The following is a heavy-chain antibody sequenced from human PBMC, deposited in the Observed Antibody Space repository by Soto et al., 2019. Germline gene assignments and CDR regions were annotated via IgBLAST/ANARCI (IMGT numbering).Heavy chain of an antibody. D-gene: IGHD6-25*01. CDR2: ITGSGGST. CDR1: GFTFSNYA. J-gene: IGHJ4*02. Sequence: EVQLLESGGGLVQPGGSLRLSCAASGFTFSNYAMSWVRQAPGKGLEWVSAITGSGGSTYNADSVKGRFTISRDNSKNTLFLQMDRLGADDTAVYFCAKGSASGSPYYFDFWGQGTLVTVSS. CDR3: AKGSASGSPYYFDF. V-gene: IGHV3-23*01.